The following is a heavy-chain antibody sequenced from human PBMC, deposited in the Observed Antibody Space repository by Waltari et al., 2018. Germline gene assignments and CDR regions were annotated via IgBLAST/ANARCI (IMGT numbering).Heavy chain of an antibody. V-gene: IGHV3-48*03. CDR2: ISSGGTNM. J-gene: IGHJ4*02. D-gene: IGHD3-10*01. CDR1: GFTFSVYE. CDR3: ARERSVTGKGNLDY. Sequence: EVQLVESGGGLVQPGGSLRLSWPASGFTFSVYERTWVLQAPGKGLEWVSYISSGGTNMFYAESVKGRFTISRDNAKNSLYLNMNSLRVEDTAVYYCARERSVTGKGNLDYWGQGTLVTVSS.